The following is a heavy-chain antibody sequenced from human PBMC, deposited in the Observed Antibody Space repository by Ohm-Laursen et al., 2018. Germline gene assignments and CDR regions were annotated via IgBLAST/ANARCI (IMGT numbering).Heavy chain of an antibody. CDR1: GRAFSTYG. V-gene: IGHV1-69*13. D-gene: IGHD2-15*01. CDR3: APSASGGSSPLVEDV. Sequence: GASVKVSCKVSGRAFSTYGISWVRQAPGQGLEWMGEIIPHFRTSNYAQNFQDRVTISADDSTATASMELSSLRSEDTAVYYCAPSASGGSSPLVEDVWGQGTTVTVSS. CDR2: IIPHFRTS. J-gene: IGHJ6*02.